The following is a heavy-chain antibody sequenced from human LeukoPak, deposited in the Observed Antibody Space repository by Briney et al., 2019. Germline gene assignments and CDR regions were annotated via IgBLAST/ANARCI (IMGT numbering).Heavy chain of an antibody. V-gene: IGHV3-11*01. CDR1: GFTFSDYY. CDR3: ARHYYHGSGHGGY. J-gene: IGHJ4*02. CDR2: ITSSGSTI. D-gene: IGHD3-22*01. Sequence: PGGSLRLSCAASGFTFSDYYMSWIRQAPGKGLEGLSYITSSGSTIYYAESVKGRFTISRDNAKNSLYLQMNSLRVEDTAVYYCARHYYHGSGHGGYWGQGTLVTVSS.